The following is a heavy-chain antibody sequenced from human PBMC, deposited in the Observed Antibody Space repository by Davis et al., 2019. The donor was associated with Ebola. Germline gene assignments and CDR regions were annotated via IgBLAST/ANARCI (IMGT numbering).Heavy chain of an antibody. CDR2: INPSGGST. D-gene: IGHD6-6*01. CDR1: GYTFTSYY. CDR3: ARGVGQLARYYYYYYGMDV. V-gene: IGHV1-46*01. J-gene: IGHJ6*02. Sequence: AASVKVSCKASGYTFTSYYMHWVRQAPGQGLEWMGIINPSGGSTSYAQKFQGRVTMTRDTSTSTVYMELSSLGSEDTAVYYCARGVGQLARYYYYYYGMDVWGQGTTVTVSS.